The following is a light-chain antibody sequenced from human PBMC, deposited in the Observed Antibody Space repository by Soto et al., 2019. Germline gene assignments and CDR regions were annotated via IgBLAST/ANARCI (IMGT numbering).Light chain of an antibody. Sequence: DIQLTQSPSFLSASVGDRVTITCRASQGLSSSLAWYQQRPGKAPQLLIHPASTLQSGVPSRFSGSGSGTELTLTISSLQSEDFATYYCQQLNAYPLTFGGGTKVEIK. CDR2: PAS. CDR1: QGLSSS. J-gene: IGKJ4*01. CDR3: QQLNAYPLT. V-gene: IGKV1-9*01.